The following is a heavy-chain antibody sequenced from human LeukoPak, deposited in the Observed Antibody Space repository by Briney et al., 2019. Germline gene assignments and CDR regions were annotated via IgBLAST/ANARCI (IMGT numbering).Heavy chain of an antibody. CDR2: IRYDGSNK. CDR3: ASRLYCSTTSCSYFDY. CDR1: GFTFSSYG. V-gene: IGHV3-30*02. J-gene: IGHJ4*02. Sequence: PGGSLRLSCAASGFTFSSYGMHWVRQAPGKGLEWVAFIRYDGSNKYYADSVKGRFTISRDNSKNTLYLQMNSLRAEDTAVYYCASRLYCSTTSCSYFDYWGQGTLVTVSS. D-gene: IGHD2-2*01.